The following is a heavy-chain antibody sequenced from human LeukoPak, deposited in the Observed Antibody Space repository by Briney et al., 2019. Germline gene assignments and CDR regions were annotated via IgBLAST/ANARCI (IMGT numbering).Heavy chain of an antibody. J-gene: IGHJ4*02. CDR2: IYYSGST. CDR1: GGSISSGDYY. D-gene: IGHD3-10*01. V-gene: IGHV4-30-4*01. CDR3: ARLDGSGSFY. Sequence: ASETLSLTCTVPGGSISSGDYYWSWIRQPPGKGLEWLGYIYYSGSTYYNPSLKSRVTISVDTSKNQFSLKLSSVTAADTAVYYCARLDGSGSFYWGQGTLVTVSS.